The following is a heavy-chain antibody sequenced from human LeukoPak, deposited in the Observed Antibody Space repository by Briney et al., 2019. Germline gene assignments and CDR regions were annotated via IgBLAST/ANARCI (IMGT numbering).Heavy chain of an antibody. V-gene: IGHV3-66*01. CDR2: IFSGDAT. CDR3: ARVVRGVPFGYISFDY. D-gene: IGHD3-10*01. J-gene: IGHJ4*02. CDR1: GXSVSRNY. Sequence: PGGSLRLSCAGSGXSVSRNYMNWVRQPPGKGLEWVSVIFSGDATDYADSVKGRFTISRDIAKNTLYLQMNSLRAEDTAVYYCARVVRGVPFGYISFDYWGQGTLVTVSS.